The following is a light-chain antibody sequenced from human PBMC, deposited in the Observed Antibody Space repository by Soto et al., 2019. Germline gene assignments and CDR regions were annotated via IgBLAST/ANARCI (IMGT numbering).Light chain of an antibody. CDR2: DAS. J-gene: IGKJ1*01. CDR1: QSVSSN. V-gene: IGKV3-15*01. CDR3: QQYNNWPPWT. Sequence: EIVMTQSPATLSVSPGERATLSCRASQSVSSNLAWYQQRPGQAPRLLIYDASARATGIPARSSGSGSGTEFTLTISSLQSEDFAVYYCQQYNNWPPWTFGQGTKVEIK.